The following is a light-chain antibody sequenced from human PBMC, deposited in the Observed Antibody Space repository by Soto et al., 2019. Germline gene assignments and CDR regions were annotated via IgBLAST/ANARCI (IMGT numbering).Light chain of an antibody. CDR3: QQYNGRGK. CDR1: QSVSSN. J-gene: IGKJ1*01. Sequence: EIVMTQSPATLSVSPGERATLSCRASQSVSSNLAWYQQKPGQAPRLLIYGASTRATGIPARFSGSGSGTEFTLTISSLQSEDFAVYYCQQYNGRGKFCQGTKVEIK. CDR2: GAS. V-gene: IGKV3-15*01.